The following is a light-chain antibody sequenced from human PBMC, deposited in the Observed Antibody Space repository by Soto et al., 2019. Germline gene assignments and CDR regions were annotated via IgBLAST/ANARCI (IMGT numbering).Light chain of an antibody. V-gene: IGKV3-20*01. CDR2: GAS. J-gene: IGKJ4*01. Sequence: EIVLTQSPGTLSLSPGERATLSCRASHSVSSSYLAWYQQKPGQAPRLLMFGASSRATGIPDRFSGSGSGTDFTLTISRLEPEDFAVYYCQQYASAPLAFGGGTRVDVK. CDR3: QQYASAPLA. CDR1: HSVSSSY.